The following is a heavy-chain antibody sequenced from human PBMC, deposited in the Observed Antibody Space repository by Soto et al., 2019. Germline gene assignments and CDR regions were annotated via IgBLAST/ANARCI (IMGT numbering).Heavy chain of an antibody. D-gene: IGHD2-2*02. CDR3: ARGKYLRPFDY. CDR2: ISTSSSTI. V-gene: IGHV3-48*01. J-gene: IGHJ4*02. Sequence: GGSLSLSCAASGFTFSTYSMNWVRQAPGKGLEWVSYISTSSSTIYYTDSVKGRFTISRDNAKNSLYLQMNSLRAEDTAVYYCARGKYLRPFDYWGQGTLVTVSS. CDR1: GFTFSTYS.